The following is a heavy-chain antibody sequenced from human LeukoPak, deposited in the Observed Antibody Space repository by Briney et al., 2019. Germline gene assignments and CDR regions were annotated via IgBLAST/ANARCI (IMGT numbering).Heavy chain of an antibody. CDR3: LSSIVGATSKRYYFDY. CDR1: GFTFSSYA. J-gene: IGHJ4*02. D-gene: IGHD1-26*01. V-gene: IGHV3-23*01. Sequence: GGSLRLSCAASGFTFSSYAMSWVRQAPGKGLEWVSAISGSGGSTYYADSVKGRFTISRDNSKNTLYLQMNSPRAEDTAVYYCLSSIVGATSKRYYFDYWGQGTLVTVSS. CDR2: ISGSGGST.